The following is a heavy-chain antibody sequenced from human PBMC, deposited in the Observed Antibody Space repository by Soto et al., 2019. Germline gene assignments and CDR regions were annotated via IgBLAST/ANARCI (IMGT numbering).Heavy chain of an antibody. CDR2: ISAYNGDT. Sequence: GQLVQSGAEVKRPGASVKVSCRASGYTFTSCGISWVRQAPGQGLEWMGWISAYNGDTKLSQKFEARVSMTTDTSTNRAYMELRSLRSDDTAGFYCARVCFTHTAMVTGAVDIWGQGKMVTVSS. D-gene: IGHD5-18*01. J-gene: IGHJ3*02. CDR1: GYTFTSCG. CDR3: ARVCFTHTAMVTGAVDI. V-gene: IGHV1-18*01.